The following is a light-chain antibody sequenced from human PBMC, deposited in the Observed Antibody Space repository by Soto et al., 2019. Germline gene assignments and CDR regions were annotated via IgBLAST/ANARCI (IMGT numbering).Light chain of an antibody. J-gene: IGLJ1*01. Sequence: QSVLSQPASVSGSPGQLITISCTGTTSDVGRYNYVSWYQQHPGKAPKLIIYDVSNRPSGVSNRFSGSKSGNTASLTISGLQAEDEADYYCNSYTSSSTYVFRTGTKVTV. CDR1: TSDVGRYNY. V-gene: IGLV2-14*01. CDR2: DVS. CDR3: NSYTSSSTYV.